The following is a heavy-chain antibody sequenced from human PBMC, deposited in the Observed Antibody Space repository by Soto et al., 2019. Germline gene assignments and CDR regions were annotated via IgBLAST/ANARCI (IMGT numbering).Heavy chain of an antibody. J-gene: IGHJ5*02. CDR3: ARVLFVGATTGNWFDP. Sequence: SETLSLTCTVSGGSISSYYWSWIRQPPGKGLEWIGYIYYSGSTNYNPSLKSRVTISVDTSKNQFSLKLSSVTAADTAVYYCARVLFVGATTGNWFDPWGQGTLVTVSS. D-gene: IGHD1-26*01. CDR1: GGSISSYY. V-gene: IGHV4-59*01. CDR2: IYYSGST.